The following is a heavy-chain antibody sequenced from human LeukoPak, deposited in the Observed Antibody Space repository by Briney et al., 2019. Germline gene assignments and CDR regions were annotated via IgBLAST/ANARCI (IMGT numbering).Heavy chain of an antibody. V-gene: IGHV4-59*12. CDR3: ARPSRGNYYYYMDV. CDR1: GGSISNYY. D-gene: IGHD3-10*01. J-gene: IGHJ6*03. CDR2: IYHSGST. Sequence: SETLSLTCTVSGGSISNYYWSWIRQPPGKGLEWIGYIYHSGSTSYNPSLKSRVTISVDTSKNQFSLKLSSVTAADTAVYYCARPSRGNYYYYMDVWGKGTTVTISS.